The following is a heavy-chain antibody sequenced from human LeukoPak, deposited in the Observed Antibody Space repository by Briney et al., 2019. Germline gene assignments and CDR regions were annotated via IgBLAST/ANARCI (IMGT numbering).Heavy chain of an antibody. J-gene: IGHJ5*02. CDR3: ARVRGGSSRGRLGDWFDP. CDR1: GGSFSGYY. CDR2: INHSGST. D-gene: IGHD3-16*01. V-gene: IGHV4-34*01. Sequence: KPSETLSLTCAVYGGSFSGYYWSWIRQPPGKGLEWIGEINHSGSTNYNPSLKSRVTISVGTSKNQFSLKLSSVTAADTAVYYCARVRGGSSRGRLGDWFDPWGQGTLVTVSS.